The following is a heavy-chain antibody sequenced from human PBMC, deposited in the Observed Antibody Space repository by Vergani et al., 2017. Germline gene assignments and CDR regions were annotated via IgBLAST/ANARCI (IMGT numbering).Heavy chain of an antibody. V-gene: IGHV3-43D*03. Sequence: EVQLVESGGVVVQPGGSLRLSCAASGFTFDDYAMHWVRQAPGKGLEWVSLISWDGGSTYYADSVKGRFTISRDNSKNSLYLQMNSLRTEDTALYYCAKVLTIGYCSGGSCYGLDVWGQGTTVTVSS. CDR1: GFTFDDYA. CDR3: AKVLTIGYCSGGSCYGLDV. D-gene: IGHD2-15*01. CDR2: ISWDGGST. J-gene: IGHJ6*02.